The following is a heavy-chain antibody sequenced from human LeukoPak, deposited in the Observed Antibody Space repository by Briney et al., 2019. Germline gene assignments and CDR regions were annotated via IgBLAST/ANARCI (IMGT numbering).Heavy chain of an antibody. V-gene: IGHV3-48*03. CDR2: ISSSGSTM. Sequence: QPGGSLRLSCAASGFTYSSYEMNWLREAPGKGLEWVSFISSSGSTMHYAVSVKGRFTISRDNAKNSLYLQMNSLRAEDTAVYYCARAYYYYYMDVWGKGTTVTISS. CDR1: GFTYSSYE. J-gene: IGHJ6*03. CDR3: ARAYYYYYMDV.